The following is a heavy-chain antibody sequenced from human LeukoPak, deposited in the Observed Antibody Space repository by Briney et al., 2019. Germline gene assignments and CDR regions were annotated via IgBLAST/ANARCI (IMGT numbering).Heavy chain of an antibody. CDR3: ARGTRGCSYGYDY. CDR1: GFTFSSYS. D-gene: IGHD5-18*01. Sequence: GSLRLSCAVTGFTFSSYSMNWVRQPPGKGLEWIGEINHSGSTNYNPSLKSRVTISVDTSKNQFSLKLSSVTAADTAVYYCARGTRGCSYGYDYWGQGTLVTVSS. V-gene: IGHV4-34*01. CDR2: INHSGST. J-gene: IGHJ4*02.